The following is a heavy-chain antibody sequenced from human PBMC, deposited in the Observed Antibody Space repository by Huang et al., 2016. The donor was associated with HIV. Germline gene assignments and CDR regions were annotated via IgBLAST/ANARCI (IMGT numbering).Heavy chain of an antibody. D-gene: IGHD1-26*01. V-gene: IGHV1-18*04. J-gene: IGHJ4*02. CDR1: GNTFSGYG. CDR3: ARVRRPYSGSYLGY. CDR2: ISSYNGNT. Sequence: QVQLVQSGAEVKKPGASVKVSCKASGNTFSGYGISWVRQAPGQGLEWMGWISSYNGNTNYVDNLQGRVTMATDTSTSTAYMELRSLISDDTAVYYCARVRRPYSGSYLGYWVQGTLVTVSS.